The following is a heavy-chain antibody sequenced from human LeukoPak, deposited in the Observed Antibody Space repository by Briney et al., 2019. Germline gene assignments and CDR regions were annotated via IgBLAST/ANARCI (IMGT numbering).Heavy chain of an antibody. D-gene: IGHD3-10*01. CDR2: VAGDSHYI. V-gene: IGHV3-21*01. CDR3: ARSRRARHYPDFEY. Sequence: GGSLRLSCAASGFDFSDYTMDWVRQAPGKGLEWVASVAGDSHYIYYPDSVRGRFTISRDNAENPLYLQMNSLRAEDTAVYYSARSRRARHYPDFEYWGQGTLVTVSS. CDR1: GFDFSDYT. J-gene: IGHJ4*02.